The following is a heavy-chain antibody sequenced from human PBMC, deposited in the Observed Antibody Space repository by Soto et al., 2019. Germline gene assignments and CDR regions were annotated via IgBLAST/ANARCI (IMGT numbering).Heavy chain of an antibody. V-gene: IGHV3-21*01. Sequence: PGGSLRLSCAASGFTFSSYSMNWVRQAPGKGLEWVSSISSSSYIYYADSVKGRFTISRDNAKNSLYLQMNSLRAKDTAVYYCARESPLYSYGPYTFDYWGQGTLVTVSS. CDR1: GFTFSSYS. CDR3: ARESPLYSYGPYTFDY. J-gene: IGHJ4*02. CDR2: ISSSSYI. D-gene: IGHD5-18*01.